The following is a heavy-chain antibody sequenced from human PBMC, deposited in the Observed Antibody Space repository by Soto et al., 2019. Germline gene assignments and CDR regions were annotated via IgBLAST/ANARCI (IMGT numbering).Heavy chain of an antibody. CDR1: GYTFTGYY. V-gene: IGHV1-2*04. CDR3: ARGITGSNRPDYYYYYYMDV. Sequence: ASVKVSCKASGYTFTGYYMHWVRQAPGQGLEWMGWINPNSGGTNYAQKFQGWVTMTRDTSISTAYLELSRLRSDDTAVYYCARGITGSNRPDYYYYYYMDVWGKGTTVTVSS. CDR2: INPNSGGT. J-gene: IGHJ6*03. D-gene: IGHD1-20*01.